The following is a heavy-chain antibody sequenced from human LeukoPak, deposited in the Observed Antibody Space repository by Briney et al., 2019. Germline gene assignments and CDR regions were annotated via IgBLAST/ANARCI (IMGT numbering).Heavy chain of an antibody. J-gene: IGHJ4*02. CDR1: GGSFSGYY. V-gene: IGHV4-59*01. D-gene: IGHD6-13*01. CDR2: IYYSGTT. Sequence: SETLSLTCAVYGGSFSGYYWSWLRQPPGKGLEGIGYIYYSGTTNYNPSLKSRVTISVDTSKNQFSLKLNSVTAADTAVYYCARGVYIAAAQYGYWGQGTLVTVSS. CDR3: ARGVYIAAAQYGY.